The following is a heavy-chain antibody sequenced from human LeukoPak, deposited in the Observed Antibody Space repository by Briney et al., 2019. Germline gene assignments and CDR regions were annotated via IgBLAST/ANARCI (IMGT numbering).Heavy chain of an antibody. D-gene: IGHD3-9*01. CDR2: IYYTGSA. CDR3: AWSSYDFLTGFYNPFDY. CDR1: GDSISSSSDY. V-gene: IGHV4-39*01. J-gene: IGHJ4*02. Sequence: PSETLSLTCTVSGDSISSSSDYWGWIRQPPGKGLEWIASIYYTGSAYYNPSLKSRVTISIDTSKNQFSLKLNSVTAADTAVYYCAWSSYDFLTGFYNPFDYWGQGTLVTVSS.